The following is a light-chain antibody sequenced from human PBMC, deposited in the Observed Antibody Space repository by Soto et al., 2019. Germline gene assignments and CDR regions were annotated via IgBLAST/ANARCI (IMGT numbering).Light chain of an antibody. CDR3: QQYYSYSYT. CDR2: KAS. Sequence: DVQMTQSPSTLSASVGDRVTITCRASQSISSWLAWYQQKPGKAPNLLISKASSLESGVPSRFSGSGSGTEFTLTISSLQPDDFATYYRQQYYSYSYTFGQGTKLEIK. J-gene: IGKJ2*01. CDR1: QSISSW. V-gene: IGKV1-5*03.